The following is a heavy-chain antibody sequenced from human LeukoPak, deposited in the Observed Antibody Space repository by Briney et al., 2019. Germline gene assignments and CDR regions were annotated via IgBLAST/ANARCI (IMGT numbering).Heavy chain of an antibody. CDR1: GFTFSSYG. V-gene: IGHV3-30*02. Sequence: GGSLRLSCAASGFTFSSYGLHWVRQAPGRGLEWVAFIRYDGNNKYYADSVKGRFTISRDNSKNTLYLQMSSLRTEDTAVYYCAKGTVGAYEIDYWGQGTLVTVSS. CDR2: IRYDGNNK. D-gene: IGHD1-26*01. J-gene: IGHJ4*02. CDR3: AKGTVGAYEIDY.